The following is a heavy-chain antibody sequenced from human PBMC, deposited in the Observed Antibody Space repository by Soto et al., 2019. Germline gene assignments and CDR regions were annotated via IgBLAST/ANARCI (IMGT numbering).Heavy chain of an antibody. CDR1: GGSISSGGVS. CDR3: ARGISATGPYWFFDF. D-gene: IGHD6-13*01. Sequence: QLQLQESGSGLVKPSQTLSLSCAVSGGSISSGGVSWSWIRHPPGKGLEWIGHIFQSGSTNYNPSLKSRVIISVDRSNNHFSLKLKSVTAADTAVYYCARGISATGPYWFFDFWGRGTLVSVSS. CDR2: IFQSGST. J-gene: IGHJ2*01. V-gene: IGHV4-30-2*01.